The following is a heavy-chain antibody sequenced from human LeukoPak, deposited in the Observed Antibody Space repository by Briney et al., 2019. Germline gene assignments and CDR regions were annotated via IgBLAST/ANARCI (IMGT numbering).Heavy chain of an antibody. CDR2: ISSGGSTI. V-gene: IGHV3-48*03. CDR3: ASGNDLIAAAGSLFDY. CDR1: GFTFRSYE. Sequence: PGGSLRLSCAASGFTFRSYEMNWVRQAPGKRLEWVSYISSGGSTIYFADSVKGRFTISRDNAKNSLYLQMNSLRAEDTAVYYCASGNDLIAAAGSLFDYWGQGTLVTVSS. D-gene: IGHD6-13*01. J-gene: IGHJ4*02.